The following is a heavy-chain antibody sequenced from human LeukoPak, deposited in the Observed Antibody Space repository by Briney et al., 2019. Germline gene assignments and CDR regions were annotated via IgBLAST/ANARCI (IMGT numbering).Heavy chain of an antibody. CDR2: TYSDGRRP. J-gene: IGHJ6*02. V-gene: IGHV3-74*01. CDR3: ARGDIGYSSSWGRAYYYYGMDV. CDR1: GVTLSRDW. Sequence: GGALRLSCVAPGVTLSRDWIYCVRDTPEGGLVWVSRTYSDGRRPTYADTVKGGFSISRDNAKNTLWLQMNTVRAEDTAVYYGARGDIGYSSSWGRAYYYYGMDVWGQGTTVTVSS. D-gene: IGHD6-13*01.